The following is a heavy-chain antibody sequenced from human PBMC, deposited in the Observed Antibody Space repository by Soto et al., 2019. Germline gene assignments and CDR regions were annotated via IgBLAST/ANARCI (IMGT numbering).Heavy chain of an antibody. D-gene: IGHD5-12*01. J-gene: IGHJ4*02. CDR1: GFTFSSYA. Sequence: EVQLLESGGGLVQPGGSLRLSCAASGFTFSSYAMSWVRQAPGKGLEWVSSISSSGGSTYYADSVKGRFTISRDNSKNTLYLQMNSLRAEDTAVYYCAKDLGGYSGYAFDYWGQGTLVTVSS. CDR2: ISSSGGST. CDR3: AKDLGGYSGYAFDY. V-gene: IGHV3-23*01.